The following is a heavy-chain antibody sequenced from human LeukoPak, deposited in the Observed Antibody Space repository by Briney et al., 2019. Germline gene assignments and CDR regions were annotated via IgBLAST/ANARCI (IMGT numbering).Heavy chain of an antibody. Sequence: GGSLRLSCAASGFTFSDYYMSWIRQAPGKGLEWVSYISSSGSTIYYADSVKGRFTISRDNAKNSLYLQMNSLGAEDTAVYYCAREAAVAGTVFDYWGQGTLVTVSS. CDR1: GFTFSDYY. V-gene: IGHV3-11*01. J-gene: IGHJ4*02. D-gene: IGHD6-19*01. CDR3: AREAAVAGTVFDY. CDR2: ISSSGSTI.